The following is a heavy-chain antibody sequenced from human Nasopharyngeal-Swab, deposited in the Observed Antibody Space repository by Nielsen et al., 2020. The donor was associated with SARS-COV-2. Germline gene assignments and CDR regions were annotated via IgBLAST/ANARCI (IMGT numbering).Heavy chain of an antibody. Sequence: WIRQPPGKGLEWVSSISSSSSYIYYADSVKGRFTISRDNAKNSLYLQMNSLRAEDTAVYYCARVRADYGGNSGEPSMDVWGQGTTVTVSS. V-gene: IGHV3-21*01. J-gene: IGHJ6*02. CDR2: ISSSSSYI. D-gene: IGHD4-23*01. CDR3: ARVRADYGGNSGEPSMDV.